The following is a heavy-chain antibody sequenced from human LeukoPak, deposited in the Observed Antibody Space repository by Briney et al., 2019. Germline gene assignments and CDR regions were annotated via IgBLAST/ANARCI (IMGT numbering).Heavy chain of an antibody. CDR3: ARDLGGYDLGTSVDFDY. V-gene: IGHV4-39*07. Sequence: SETLSLTCTVSGGSISSSSYYWGWIRQPPGKGLEWIGSIYYSGSTYYNPSLKSRVTISVDTSKNQFSLKLSSVTAADTAVYYCARDLGGYDLGTSVDFDYWGQGTLVTVSS. D-gene: IGHD5-12*01. CDR2: IYYSGST. J-gene: IGHJ4*02. CDR1: GGSISSSSYY.